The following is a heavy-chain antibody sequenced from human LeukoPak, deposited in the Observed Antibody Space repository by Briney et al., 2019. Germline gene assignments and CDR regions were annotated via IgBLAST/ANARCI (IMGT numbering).Heavy chain of an antibody. CDR3: ARDSTYYYDSGSSGPHYFDN. CDR1: GFTFGNYA. CDR2: ISSGGTYE. D-gene: IGHD3-10*01. Sequence: PGGSLRLSCAASGFTFGNYAMHWVRQAPGKGLEWVSLISSGGTYEYYADSVKGRCTFSRDNSKNTLYLQLNSLRAEDTAVYYCARDSTYYYDSGSSGPHYFDNWGQGTLVTVSS. V-gene: IGHV3-30*01. J-gene: IGHJ4*02.